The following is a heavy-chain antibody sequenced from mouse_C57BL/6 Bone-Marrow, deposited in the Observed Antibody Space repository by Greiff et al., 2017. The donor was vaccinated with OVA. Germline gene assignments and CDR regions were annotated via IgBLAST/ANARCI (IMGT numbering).Heavy chain of an antibody. V-gene: IGHV1-81*01. J-gene: IGHJ1*03. CDR1: GYTFTSYG. D-gene: IGHD5-1*01. Sequence: VQLQQSGAELARPGASVKLSCKASGYTFTSYGISWVKQRTGQGLEWIGEIYPRSGNTYYNEQFKGKATLTVDKSSSTAYMELRSLTSEYSAFYFCAREKIVPFEVWGTGTTVTVSS. CDR3: AREKIVPFEV. CDR2: IYPRSGNT.